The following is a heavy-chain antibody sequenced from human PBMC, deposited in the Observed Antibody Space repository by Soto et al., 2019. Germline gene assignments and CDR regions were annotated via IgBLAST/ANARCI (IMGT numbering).Heavy chain of an antibody. V-gene: IGHV1-69*06. D-gene: IGHD4-4*01. CDR2: IIPIFSTP. CDR1: GGTFGRHT. J-gene: IGHJ6*02. CDR3: ARGGLQAQGVQYNHYAMDV. Sequence: SVKVSCKASGGTFGRHTINWVRQAPGQGLEWMGGIIPIFSTPKYAQKFQGRVMLTADKSTSTAYMELSSLRYEDTAVYYCARGGLQAQGVQYNHYAMDVWGQGTTVTVSS.